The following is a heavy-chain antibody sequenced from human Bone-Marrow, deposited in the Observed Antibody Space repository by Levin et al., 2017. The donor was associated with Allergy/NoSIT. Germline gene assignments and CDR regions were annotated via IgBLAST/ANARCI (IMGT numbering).Heavy chain of an antibody. D-gene: IGHD2-15*01. Sequence: HPGGSLRLSCAASGFTFSSYWMHWVRQAPGKGLVWVSRIKYDGSSTTYADSVKGRFTISRDNAKNTVYLQMNSLRAEDTALYYCAKYCSSGACLDYWGQGTLVTVSS. CDR1: GFTFSSYW. V-gene: IGHV3-74*01. CDR3: AKYCSSGACLDY. CDR2: IKYDGSST. J-gene: IGHJ4*02.